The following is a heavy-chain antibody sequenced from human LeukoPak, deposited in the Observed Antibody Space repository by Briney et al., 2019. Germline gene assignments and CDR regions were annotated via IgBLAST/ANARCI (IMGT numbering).Heavy chain of an antibody. J-gene: IGHJ4*02. D-gene: IGHD3-10*01. CDR3: ARSYGSGTANDY. V-gene: IGHV1-2*02. CDR1: GYTFTDYY. Sequence: SVKVSCKASGYTFTDYYMHWVRQAPGQGLEWMGWINPNSGGTDYAQKFQGRVTMTRDTSISTTYMELSRLSSDDTAVYYCARSYGSGTANDYWGQGTLVTVSS. CDR2: INPNSGGT.